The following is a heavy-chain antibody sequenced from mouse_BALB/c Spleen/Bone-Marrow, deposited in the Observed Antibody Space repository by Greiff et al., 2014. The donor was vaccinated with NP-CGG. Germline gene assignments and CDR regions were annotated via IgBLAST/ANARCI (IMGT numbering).Heavy chain of an antibody. V-gene: IGHV1-55*01. D-gene: IGHD4-1*01. Sequence: QVQLQQSGAELVKPGTSVKMSCKASGYTFTSYWMLWVQQRSGQGLEWIGDIYPGSDSTNYNEKFKSKSTLTVDTSSSTAYMQLRSLTSEDSAVYYGARKKDWVFAYWGQGTTLTVSS. J-gene: IGHJ2*01. CDR1: GYTFTSYW. CDR3: ARKKDWVFAY. CDR2: IYPGSDST.